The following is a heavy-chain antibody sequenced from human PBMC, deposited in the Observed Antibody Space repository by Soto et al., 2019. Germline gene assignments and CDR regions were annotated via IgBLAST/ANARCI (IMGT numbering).Heavy chain of an antibody. CDR1: GGTFSSYT. V-gene: IGHV1-69*02. Sequence: QVQLVQSGAEVKKPGSSVKVSCKASGGTFSSYTISWVRQAPGQGLEWMGRIIPILGIANYAQKFQGRVTITADKSTSTAYMELSSLRSEDTAVYYCARTAVGGGYSYDPWGQGTLVTVSS. J-gene: IGHJ5*02. D-gene: IGHD5-18*01. CDR2: IIPILGIA. CDR3: ARTAVGGGYSYDP.